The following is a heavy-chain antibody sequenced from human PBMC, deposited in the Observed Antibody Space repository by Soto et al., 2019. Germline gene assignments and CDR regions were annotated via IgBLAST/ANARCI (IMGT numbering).Heavy chain of an antibody. CDR3: ATYHPFNY. CDR1: GFTFNTYW. V-gene: IGHV3-7*03. CDR2: IKPDGSEM. J-gene: IGHJ4*02. D-gene: IGHD2-2*01. Sequence: EVQLVESGGGLVQPGESLRLSCAASGFTFNTYWMSWVRQAPGKRLEWVATIKPDGSEMSYVDSVKGRFTISRDNGKSSLSLQMNSLRVEDTAVYYCATYHPFNYWGQGTLVTVSS.